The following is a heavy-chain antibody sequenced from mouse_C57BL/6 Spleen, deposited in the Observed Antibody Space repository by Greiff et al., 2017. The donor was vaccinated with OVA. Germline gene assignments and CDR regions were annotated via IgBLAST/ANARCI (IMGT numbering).Heavy chain of an antibody. Sequence: VQLMESGGGLVQSGRSLRLSCATSGFTFSDYYMEWVRQAPGKGLEWIAASRNKANDYTTEYSASVKGRFIVSRDTSQSILYLQMNALRAEDTAIYYCARDAYSDYWGQGTSVTVSS. V-gene: IGHV7-1*01. CDR3: ARDAYSDY. CDR2: SRNKANDYTT. J-gene: IGHJ4*01. D-gene: IGHD2-1*01. CDR1: GFTFSDYY.